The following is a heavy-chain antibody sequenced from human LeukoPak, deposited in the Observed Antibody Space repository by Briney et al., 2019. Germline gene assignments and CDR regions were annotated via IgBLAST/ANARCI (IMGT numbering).Heavy chain of an antibody. CDR1: GFTFSSYG. CDR3: ATQDGYDNSGHYGY. CDR2: ISYDGSNK. J-gene: IGHJ4*02. Sequence: PGGSLRLSCAASGFTFSSYGMHWVRQAPGKGLEWVAVISYDGSNKYYADSVKGRFTISRGNSKNTLYLQMNSLRAEDTAVYYCATQDGYDNSGHYGYWGQGTLVTVSS. D-gene: IGHD3-22*01. V-gene: IGHV3-30*03.